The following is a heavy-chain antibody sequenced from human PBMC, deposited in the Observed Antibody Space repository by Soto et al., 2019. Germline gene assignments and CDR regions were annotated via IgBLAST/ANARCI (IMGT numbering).Heavy chain of an antibody. J-gene: IGHJ5*02. CDR3: ARVGGRYLDWQPKRWFDP. Sequence: TCAVYGGSFRRYYWSWIRQAPGNGLVWIAEINNSGSTNYNAALQSRVTISVDTSKNQFSLKLSSVTAADTAVYYCARVGGRYLDWQPKRWFDPWGQGALVTVSS. CDR1: GGSFRRYY. D-gene: IGHD3-9*01. CDR2: INNSGST. V-gene: IGHV4-34*01.